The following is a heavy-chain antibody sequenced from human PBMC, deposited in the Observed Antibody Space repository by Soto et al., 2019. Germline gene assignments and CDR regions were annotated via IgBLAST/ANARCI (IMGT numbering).Heavy chain of an antibody. CDR1: GGSFSGYY. D-gene: IGHD7-27*01. Sequence: LSLTCAVYGGSFSGYYWSWIRQPPGKGLEWIGEINHSGSTNYNPSLKSRVTISVDTSKNQFSLKLSSVTAADTAVYYCARVPWQVLGWFDPWGQGTLVTVSS. CDR2: INHSGST. J-gene: IGHJ5*02. CDR3: ARVPWQVLGWFDP. V-gene: IGHV4-34*01.